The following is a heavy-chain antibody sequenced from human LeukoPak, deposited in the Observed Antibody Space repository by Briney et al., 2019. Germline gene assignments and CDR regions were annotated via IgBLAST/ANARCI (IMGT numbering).Heavy chain of an antibody. CDR1: GFTFSSYS. CDR3: ARDRTRPYYYDSSGDAFDI. CDR2: ISSSSSYI. J-gene: IGHJ3*02. V-gene: IGHV3-21*01. Sequence: PGGSLRLSCAASGFTFSSYSMNWVRQAPGKGLEWVSSISSSSSYIYYADSVKGRFTISRDNAKNSLYLQMNSLRAEDTAVYYCARDRTRPYYYDSSGDAFDIWGQGTMVTVSS. D-gene: IGHD3-22*01.